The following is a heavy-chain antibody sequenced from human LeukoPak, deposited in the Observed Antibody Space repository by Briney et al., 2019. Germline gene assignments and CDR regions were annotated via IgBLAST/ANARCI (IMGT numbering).Heavy chain of an antibody. CDR3: ARGGGGDMNGYDPFDY. CDR1: GYTFTSYD. Sequence: GASVKLSCEASGYTFTSYDINWVRQATGQGLEWMGWMNPNSGNTGYAQKFQGRVTMTRNTSINTAYMELSSLRSEDTAVYYCARGGGGDMNGYDPFDYWGQGTLVTVSS. V-gene: IGHV1-8*01. D-gene: IGHD5-12*01. CDR2: MNPNSGNT. J-gene: IGHJ4*02.